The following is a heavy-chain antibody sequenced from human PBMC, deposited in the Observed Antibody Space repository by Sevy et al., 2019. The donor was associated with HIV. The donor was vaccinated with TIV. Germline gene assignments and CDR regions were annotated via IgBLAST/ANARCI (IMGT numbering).Heavy chain of an antibody. CDR1: GDSISRYY. CDR3: ARQGGCFHGSGRPFFYYMDV. J-gene: IGHJ6*03. CDR2: IHNSGGP. Sequence: SETLSLTCSVTGDSISRYYWSWIRQPPGKGLEWIGYIHNSGGPNYNPSVKSRVTISVDASENKFSLKLTSVTAADTAVYYCARQGGCFHGSGRPFFYYMDVWGKGTTVTVSS. V-gene: IGHV4-59*08. D-gene: IGHD3-10*01.